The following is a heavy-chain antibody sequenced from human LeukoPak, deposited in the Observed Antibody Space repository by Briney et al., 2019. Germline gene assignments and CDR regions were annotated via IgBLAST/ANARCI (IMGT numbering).Heavy chain of an antibody. CDR1: GFTFSSFG. Sequence: GGSLRLSCAASGFTFSSFGMHWVRQAPGRGLEWVALILYDNKYYADSVKGRFTISRHNSKNTLYLQMDSLRAEDTAVYYCARYCSGGCYSGVDYWGQGTLVTVPS. CDR3: ARYCSGGCYSGVDY. J-gene: IGHJ4*02. V-gene: IGHV3-33*05. CDR2: ILYDNK. D-gene: IGHD2-15*01.